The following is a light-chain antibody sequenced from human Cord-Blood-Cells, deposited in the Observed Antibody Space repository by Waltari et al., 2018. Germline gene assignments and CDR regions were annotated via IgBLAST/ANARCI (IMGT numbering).Light chain of an antibody. CDR2: EVS. J-gene: IGLJ2*01. V-gene: IGLV2-8*01. Sequence: QSALTQPPSASGSPGQSVPISCPGTTRDVGGYHYVSWYQQHPGKAPKLMIYEVSKRPSGVPDRFSGSKSGNTASLTVSGLQAEDEADYYCSSYAGSNNFVVFGGGTKLTVL. CDR1: TRDVGGYHY. CDR3: SSYAGSNNFVV.